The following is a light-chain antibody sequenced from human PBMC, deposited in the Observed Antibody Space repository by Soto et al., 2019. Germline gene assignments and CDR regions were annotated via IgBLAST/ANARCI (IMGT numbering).Light chain of an antibody. CDR1: QSISSW. J-gene: IGKJ1*01. Sequence: DLQMXQSPSTLSASVXDRVTITCRASQSISSWLAWYQQNPGKAPKLLMFDASSLDSGVPSRFSGSGSGTEFTLTISSLQPDDFATYYCQQYNAYPWTFGQGTKVDI. CDR2: DAS. CDR3: QQYNAYPWT. V-gene: IGKV1-5*01.